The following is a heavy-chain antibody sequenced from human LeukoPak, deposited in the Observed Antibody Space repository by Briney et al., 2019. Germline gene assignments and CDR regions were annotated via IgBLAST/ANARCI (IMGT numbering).Heavy chain of an antibody. J-gene: IGHJ4*02. D-gene: IGHD6-6*01. V-gene: IGHV4-31*03. CDR2: IYYSGST. CDR3: ARTRYNSASEFDY. CDR1: GGSISSGDHY. Sequence: TLSLTCTVSGGSISSGDHYWSWIRQPPGKGLQWIGYIYYSGSTYYNPSLKSRVTISVDTSKNQFSLKLSSVTAADTAVYYCARTRYNSASEFDYWGQGTLVTVSS.